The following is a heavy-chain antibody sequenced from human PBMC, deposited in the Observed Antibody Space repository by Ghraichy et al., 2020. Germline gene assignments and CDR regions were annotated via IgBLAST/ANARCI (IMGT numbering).Heavy chain of an antibody. CDR2: ISVYNGNT. Sequence: MGWISVYNGNTNYAQKLQGRVTMTTDTSTSIAYMELRSLRSDDTAVYYCARDQAMRAAAVIDQWCQGTLVTVSS. J-gene: IGHJ4*02. D-gene: IGHD6-13*01. CDR3: ARDQAMRAAAVIDQ. V-gene: IGHV1-18*01.